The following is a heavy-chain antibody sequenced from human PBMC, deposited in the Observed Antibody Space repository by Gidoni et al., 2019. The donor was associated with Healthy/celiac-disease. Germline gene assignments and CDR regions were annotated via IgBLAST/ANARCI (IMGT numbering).Heavy chain of an antibody. V-gene: IGHV3-30-3*01. CDR1: GFTFSSYA. CDR3: ARARGYSGYDDY. J-gene: IGHJ4*02. D-gene: IGHD5-12*01. CDR2: ISYDGSNK. Sequence: VQLVESGGGVVQPGGSLRLSWAASGFTFSSYAMHWVRQAPGKGLEWVAVISYDGSNKYYADSVKGRFTISRDNSKNTLYLQMNSLRAEDTAVYYCARARGYSGYDDYWGQGTLVTVSS.